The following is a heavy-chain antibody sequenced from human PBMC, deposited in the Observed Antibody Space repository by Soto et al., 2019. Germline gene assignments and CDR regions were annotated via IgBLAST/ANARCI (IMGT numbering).Heavy chain of an antibody. V-gene: IGHV1-18*01. J-gene: IGHJ5*02. CDR3: ARASGIAAAGTGWFDP. Sequence: QVQLVQSGAEVKKPGASVKVSCKASGYTFTSYGISWVRQAPGQGLEWMGWISAYKGNTNYAQKLQGRVTMTTDTSTSTGCMELRSLRSDDTAVYYCARASGIAAAGTGWFDPWGQGTLVTVSS. D-gene: IGHD6-13*01. CDR1: GYTFTSYG. CDR2: ISAYKGNT.